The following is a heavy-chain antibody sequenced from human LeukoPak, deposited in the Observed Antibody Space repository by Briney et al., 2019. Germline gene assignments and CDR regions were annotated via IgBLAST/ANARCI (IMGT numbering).Heavy chain of an antibody. J-gene: IGHJ4*02. CDR1: GYTFTSYG. CDR3: ARASIYYDSSGYYYVMGSDY. Sequence: GASVKVSFKASGYTFTSYGISWVRQAPGQGLEWMGWISAYNGNTNYAQKLQGRVTMTTDTSTSTAYMELRSLRSDDTAVYYCARASIYYDSSGYYYVMGSDYWGQGTLVTVSS. D-gene: IGHD3-22*01. CDR2: ISAYNGNT. V-gene: IGHV1-18*01.